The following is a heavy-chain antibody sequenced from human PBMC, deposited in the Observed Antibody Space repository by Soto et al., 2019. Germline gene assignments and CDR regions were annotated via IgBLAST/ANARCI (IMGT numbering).Heavy chain of an antibody. CDR3: AKVSSSWYAGFFDL. J-gene: IGHJ4*02. D-gene: IGHD6-13*01. CDR2: LSDSGISI. CDR1: GFTFSSHA. Sequence: EVQLLESGGGLVQPGGSLRLSCTASGFTFSSHAMTWVRQAPGKGLEWVSGLSDSGISIYYADSVKDRLTISRDNSKNTRYLQIPTLRAEDTAVYYCAKVSSSWYAGFFDLWGQGTLVTVSS. V-gene: IGHV3-23*01.